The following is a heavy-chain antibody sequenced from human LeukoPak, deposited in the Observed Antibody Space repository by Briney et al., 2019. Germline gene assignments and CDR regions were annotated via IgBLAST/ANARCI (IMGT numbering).Heavy chain of an antibody. Sequence: SETLSLTCTVSGGSISSGDYYWSWIRQPPGKGLEWIGYIYYSGSTYYNPSLKSRVTISVDTSKNQFSLKLSSVTAADTAVYYCARTSLGGYYDSSGLYYFDYWGQGTLVTVSS. J-gene: IGHJ4*02. CDR1: GGSISSGDYY. CDR3: ARTSLGGYYDSSGLYYFDY. D-gene: IGHD3-22*01. CDR2: IYYSGST. V-gene: IGHV4-30-4*01.